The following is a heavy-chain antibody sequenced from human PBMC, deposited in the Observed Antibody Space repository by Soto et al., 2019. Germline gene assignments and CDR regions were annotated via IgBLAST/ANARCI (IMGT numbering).Heavy chain of an antibody. J-gene: IGHJ4*02. CDR3: ARDLMARGVIRYFDY. V-gene: IGHV3-11*06. CDR2: ISSSSSYT. CDR1: GFTFSDYY. Sequence: GVSLRLSCAACGFTFSDYYMSWIRQAPGKGREWVSYISSSSSYTNYADSVKGRFTISRDNAKNSLYMQMNSLRAEDTAVYYCARDLMARGVIRYFDYWRQGTLVTVAS. D-gene: IGHD3-10*01.